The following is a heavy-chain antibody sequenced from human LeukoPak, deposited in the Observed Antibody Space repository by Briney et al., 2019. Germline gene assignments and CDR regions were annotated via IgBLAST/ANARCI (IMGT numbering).Heavy chain of an antibody. CDR1: GFTLTYYW. D-gene: IGHD3-3*01. J-gene: IGHJ4*02. V-gene: IGHV3-7*05. CDR3: ASQVTIFGGGKYFDY. Sequence: GGSLRLSCAASGFTLTYYWMTWVRQAPGKGLEWVANINEDGSDKQYVDSVKGRFTISRDNAKNSLYLQMNSLRAEDTAIYYCASQVTIFGGGKYFDYWGQGTLVTVSS. CDR2: INEDGSDK.